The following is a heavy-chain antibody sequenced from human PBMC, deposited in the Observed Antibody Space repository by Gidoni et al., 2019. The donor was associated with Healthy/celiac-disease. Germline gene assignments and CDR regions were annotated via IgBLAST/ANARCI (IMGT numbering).Heavy chain of an antibody. V-gene: IGHV4-38-2*01. CDR3: AAHSLRSGSYSDAFDI. J-gene: IGHJ3*02. Sequence: QVQLQESGPGLVKPSETLSLTCAVSGYSISSGYDWGWFRLPPGKGLEWNGSIYHSGSTYYNPSLKSPVNISVDTTKNQFSLKLGAVTAADTAVYYCAAHSLRSGSYSDAFDIWGQGTMVTVSS. CDR1: GYSISSGYD. D-gene: IGHD1-26*01. CDR2: IYHSGST.